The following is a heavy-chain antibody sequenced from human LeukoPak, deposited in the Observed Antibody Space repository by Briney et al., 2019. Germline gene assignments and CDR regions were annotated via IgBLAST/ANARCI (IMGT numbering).Heavy chain of an antibody. CDR1: GHSFNHDW. CDR2: IHHGILKT. J-gene: IGHJ4*02. V-gene: IGHV5-51*01. CDR3: ARLSTGGHYYSAY. D-gene: IGHD2-8*02. Sequence: GESLRISCKGSGHSFNHDWIGWVRQMPGKGLEWIGIIHHGILKTRYSPSFQGQVTISADKSTTTAYLQWSNLKASDSAMYYCARLSTGGHYYSAYWGQGTLVTVSS.